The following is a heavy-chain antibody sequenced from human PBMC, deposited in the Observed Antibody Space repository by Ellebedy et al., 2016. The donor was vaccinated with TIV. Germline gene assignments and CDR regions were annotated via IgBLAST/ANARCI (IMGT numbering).Heavy chain of an antibody. V-gene: IGHV3-23*01. CDR2: ISGSGGGA. CDR1: GFAFSTYA. CDR3: ARLRYFGSGSYSDY. J-gene: IGHJ4*02. Sequence: GESLKISCVASGFAFSTYAMSWVRQAPGRGLEWVSTISGSGGGAYYTDSVKGRFTISRDNSKNTLYLQMNSLRAGDTAIYYCARLRYFGSGSYSDYWGQGTLVTVSS. D-gene: IGHD3-10*01.